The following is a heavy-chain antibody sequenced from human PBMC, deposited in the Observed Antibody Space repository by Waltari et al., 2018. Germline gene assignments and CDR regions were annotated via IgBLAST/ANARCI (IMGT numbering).Heavy chain of an antibody. D-gene: IGHD3-22*01. CDR1: GFTFSSYS. J-gene: IGHJ4*02. CDR2: ISSSSSYI. V-gene: IGHV3-21*01. Sequence: EVQLVESGGGLVKPGGSLRLSCAASGFTFSSYSMNWVRQAPGKGLEWVSSISSSSSYIYYADSVKGRFTISRDNAKNSLYLQMNSLRAEDTAVYYCARDRYYYDSSGYPTPYYFDYWGQGTLVTVSS. CDR3: ARDRYYYDSSGYPTPYYFDY.